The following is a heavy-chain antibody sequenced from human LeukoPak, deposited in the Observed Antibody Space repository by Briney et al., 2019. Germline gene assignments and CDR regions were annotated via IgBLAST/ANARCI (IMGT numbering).Heavy chain of an antibody. CDR2: IWHDGSGK. Sequence: GGSLRLSCAASGFTFSHYGMHWVRQAPGKGLGWVAVIWHDGSGKYYADSVKGRFTISEDNSKNMVYLHMDSLRAEDTAIYYCAKDAQRGFDYSNSLDYWGQGTMVTVSS. CDR1: GFTFSHYG. D-gene: IGHD4-11*01. J-gene: IGHJ4*02. CDR3: AKDAQRGFDYSNSLDY. V-gene: IGHV3-33*06.